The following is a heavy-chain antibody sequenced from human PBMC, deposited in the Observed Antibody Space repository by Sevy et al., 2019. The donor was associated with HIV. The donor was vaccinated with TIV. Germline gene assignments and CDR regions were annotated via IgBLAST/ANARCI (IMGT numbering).Heavy chain of an antibody. D-gene: IGHD3-22*01. CDR2: VSGGGGGT. J-gene: IGHJ4*02. CDR3: ASYTYYYDSSGYNS. V-gene: IGHV3-23*01. Sequence: GGSLRLSCAASGFTFINYAMSWVRQAPGKGLEGKGLEWVSTVSGGGGGTYYADSVKGRFTISRDNAKNSLNLQMNSLRAEDTAVYYCASYTYYYDSSGYNSWGQGTLVTVSS. CDR1: GFTFINYA.